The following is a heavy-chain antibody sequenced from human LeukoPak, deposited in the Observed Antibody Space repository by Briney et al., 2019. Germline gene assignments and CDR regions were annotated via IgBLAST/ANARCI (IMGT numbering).Heavy chain of an antibody. V-gene: IGHV1-2*02. CDR2: INPDSGAT. CDR3: ARVTSTRDRHYYYYYMDV. CDR1: GYTFTGYY. Sequence: ASVKVSCKPSGYTFTGYYMHWVRQAPGQGLEWMGWINPDSGATNYAQTFQGRVTMTTDTSISTAYMELSSLRSDDTAVFYCARVTSTRDRHYYYYYMDVWGKGTTVTVSS. D-gene: IGHD2-21*02. J-gene: IGHJ6*03.